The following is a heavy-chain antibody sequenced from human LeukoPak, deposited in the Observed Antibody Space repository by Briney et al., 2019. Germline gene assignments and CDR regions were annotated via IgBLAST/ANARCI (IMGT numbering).Heavy chain of an antibody. CDR1: GFNFSSYG. D-gene: IGHD1-26*01. CDR3: AKDLPPKWELPFDAFDI. Sequence: GGSLRLSCAASGFNFSSYGMHWVRQAPGKGREGVAVISYDGRNEYYAESLKGRFTISRDNSKNTLYLQMNSLRAEDTAVYYCAKDLPPKWELPFDAFDIWGQGTMVTVSS. V-gene: IGHV3-30*18. CDR2: ISYDGRNE. J-gene: IGHJ3*02.